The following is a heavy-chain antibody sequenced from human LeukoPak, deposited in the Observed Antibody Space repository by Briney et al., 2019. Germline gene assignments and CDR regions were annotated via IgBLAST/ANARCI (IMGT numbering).Heavy chain of an antibody. CDR1: GFTFSSYS. J-gene: IGHJ4*02. V-gene: IGHV3-21*01. CDR3: VRDFEYQLLFDY. Sequence: GGSLRLSCAASGFTFSSYSMSWVRQAPGKGLKWVSSIISGNTDIYYAYSVKGRFTISRDNAKNSLYLQMHSLRAEDTAVYYCVRDFEYQLLFDYWGQGTLVTVSS. D-gene: IGHD2-2*01. CDR2: IISGNTDI.